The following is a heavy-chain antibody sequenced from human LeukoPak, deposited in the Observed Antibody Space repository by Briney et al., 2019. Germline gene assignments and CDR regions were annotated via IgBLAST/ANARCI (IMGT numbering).Heavy chain of an antibody. CDR2: INYSGST. CDR3: ARLLAEYYYDSSGYSRYYFDY. CDR1: GGSISSYY. D-gene: IGHD3-22*01. V-gene: IGHV4-59*08. J-gene: IGHJ4*02. Sequence: SETLSLTCTVSGGSISSYYWSWVRQPPGKGLEWIRYINYSGSTNYNPSLKSRVTISVDTSKNQFSLKLSSVTAADTAVYYCARLLAEYYYDSSGYSRYYFDYWGQGTLVTVSS.